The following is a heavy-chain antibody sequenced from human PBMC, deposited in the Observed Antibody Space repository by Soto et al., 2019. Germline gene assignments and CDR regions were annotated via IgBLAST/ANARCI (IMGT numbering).Heavy chain of an antibody. CDR2: ISGYNGNT. D-gene: IGHD1-26*01. CDR3: ARDLGGQIVDY. Sequence: QVQLVQSGAEVKKPGASVKVSCKASGYTFTSYGISWVRQAPGQGLEWMGWISGYNGNTKSAQKLQGRVTMTTDTSTSTASMELRSLRSDDTAVYYCARDLGGQIVDYWGQGTLVTVSS. V-gene: IGHV1-18*01. CDR1: GYTFTSYG. J-gene: IGHJ4*02.